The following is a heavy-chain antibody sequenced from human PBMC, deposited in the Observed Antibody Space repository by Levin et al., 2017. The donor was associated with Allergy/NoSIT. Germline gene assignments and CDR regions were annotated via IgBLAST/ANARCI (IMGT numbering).Heavy chain of an antibody. CDR2: INSDGSST. CDR3: ARDGYNHNVFGMDV. J-gene: IGHJ6*02. CDR1: GFTFSSYW. D-gene: IGHD5-24*01. Sequence: PGGSLRLSCAASGFTFSSYWMHWVRQAPGKGLVWVSRINSDGSSTSYADSVKGRFTISRDNAKNTMYLQMNSLRAEDTAVYYCARDGYNHNVFGMDVWGQGTTVTVSS. V-gene: IGHV3-74*01.